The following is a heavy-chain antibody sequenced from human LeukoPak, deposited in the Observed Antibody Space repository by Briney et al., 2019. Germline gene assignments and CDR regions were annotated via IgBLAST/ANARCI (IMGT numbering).Heavy chain of an antibody. D-gene: IGHD6-19*01. CDR3: ARGGSGWYYFDY. Sequence: GGSLRLSCAASGFTFSSYRMSWVRQAPGEGLEWVSYISSSGSTIYYADSVKGRFTISRDNAKNSLYLQMNSLRAEDTAVYYCARGGSGWYYFDYWGQGTLVTVSS. V-gene: IGHV3-48*04. J-gene: IGHJ4*02. CDR1: GFTFSSYR. CDR2: ISSSGSTI.